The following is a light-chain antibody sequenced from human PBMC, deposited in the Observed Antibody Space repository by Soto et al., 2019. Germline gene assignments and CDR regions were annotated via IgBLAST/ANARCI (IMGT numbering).Light chain of an antibody. J-gene: IGKJ1*01. CDR1: QSISSW. Sequence: DIEMIQSPSTLSASVGDRVTITCRASQSISSWLAWYQQKPGKAPKVLIYKASSLEGGVPSRFSGSGSGTEVTLTISSLQPDDFATYYCQQYNSYSRTFGQGTKVEVK. CDR3: QQYNSYSRT. V-gene: IGKV1-5*03. CDR2: KAS.